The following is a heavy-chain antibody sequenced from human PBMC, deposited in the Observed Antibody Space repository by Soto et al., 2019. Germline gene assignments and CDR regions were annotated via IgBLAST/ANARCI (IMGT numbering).Heavy chain of an antibody. V-gene: IGHV6-1*01. CDR1: GDSVSSNSAA. D-gene: IGHD1-7*01. J-gene: IGHJ6*02. CDR2: TYYRSKWYN. CDR3: ARDFVNLRKLELRGIYYYYGMDV. Sequence: SQTLSLTCAISGDSVSSNSAAWNWIRQSPSRGLEWLGRTYYRSKWYNDYAVSVKSRITINPDTSKNQFSLQLNSVTPEDTAVYYCARDFVNLRKLELRGIYYYYGMDVWGQGTTVTVSS.